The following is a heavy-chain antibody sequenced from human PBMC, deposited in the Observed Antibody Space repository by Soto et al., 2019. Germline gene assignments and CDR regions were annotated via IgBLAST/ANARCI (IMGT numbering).Heavy chain of an antibody. CDR3: ARGQRITIFGVVRLANYGMDV. CDR1: GGTFSSYA. Sequence: SVKVSCKASGGTFSSYAISWVRQAPGQGLEWMGGIIPIFGTANYAQKFQGRVTITADESTSTAYMELSSLRSEDTAVYYCARGQRITIFGVVRLANYGMDVRGQGTTVTVSS. V-gene: IGHV1-69*13. D-gene: IGHD3-3*01. J-gene: IGHJ6*02. CDR2: IIPIFGTA.